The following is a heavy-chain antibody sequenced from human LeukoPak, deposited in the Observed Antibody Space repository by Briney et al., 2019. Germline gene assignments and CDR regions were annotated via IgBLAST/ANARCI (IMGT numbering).Heavy chain of an antibody. CDR1: GYTFTGYY. V-gene: IGHV1-2*02. CDR3: ARPLPNSYGTDY. Sequence: ASVKVSCKASGYTFTGYYMHWVRQAPGQGLEWMGWINPNSGDTNYAQKFQGRVTMTRDTSISTAYMELSRLRSDDTAVYYCARPLPNSYGTDYWGQGTLVTVSS. J-gene: IGHJ4*02. D-gene: IGHD5-18*01. CDR2: INPNSGDT.